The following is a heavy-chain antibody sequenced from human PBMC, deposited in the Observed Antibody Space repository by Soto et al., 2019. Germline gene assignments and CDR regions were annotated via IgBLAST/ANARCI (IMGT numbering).Heavy chain of an antibody. J-gene: IGHJ6*02. D-gene: IGHD5-12*01. Sequence: SVKVSCKASGGSVSSYSINWLRPAPGQGLEWMGGIKGIIPLFRTPNYSQSFQGRVTITADESTSTAYMELSSLRSEDTAVYYCATGGVVGTGFGMYAWAQGTWIPVSS. CDR2: IKGIIPLFRTP. CDR3: ATGGVVGTGFGMYA. V-gene: IGHV1-69*13. CDR1: GGSVSSYS.